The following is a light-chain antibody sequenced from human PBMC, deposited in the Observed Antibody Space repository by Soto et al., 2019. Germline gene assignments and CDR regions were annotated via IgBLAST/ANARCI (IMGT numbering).Light chain of an antibody. V-gene: IGKV1-5*03. J-gene: IGKJ1*01. Sequence: DIQMTQSPSTLSASVGDRVTITCRASQGIVGWLAWYQQKPGKAPNFLIYKASILGSGVPSRFSGSGSGTEFTLTISSLQPEDSATYYCQQYHIDPWPFGQGPKLDIK. CDR3: QQYHIDPWP. CDR1: QGIVGW. CDR2: KAS.